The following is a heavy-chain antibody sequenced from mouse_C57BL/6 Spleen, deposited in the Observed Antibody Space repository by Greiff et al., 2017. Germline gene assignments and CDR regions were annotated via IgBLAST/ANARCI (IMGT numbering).Heavy chain of an antibody. CDR3: ARDAYYSPYFDV. Sequence: EVQLVESGGGLVKPGGSLKLSCAASGFTFSSYAMSWVRQTPEKRLEWVATISDGGSYTYYPDNVKGRFTISRDNAKNTLYLQMSHLKSEDTAMYYCARDAYYSPYFDVWGTGTTVTVSS. J-gene: IGHJ1*03. CDR2: ISDGGSYT. V-gene: IGHV5-4*01. CDR1: GFTFSSYA. D-gene: IGHD2-12*01.